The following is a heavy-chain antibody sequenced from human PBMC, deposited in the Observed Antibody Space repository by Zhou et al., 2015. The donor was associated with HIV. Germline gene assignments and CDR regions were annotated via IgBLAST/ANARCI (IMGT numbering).Heavy chain of an antibody. D-gene: IGHD4-23*01. J-gene: IGHJ2*01. CDR1: GYTFTGYY. Sequence: QVQLVQSGAEVKKPGSSVKVSCKASGYTFTGYYMHWVRQAPGQGLEWMGWINPNSGGTNYAQKFQGWVTMTRDTSISTAYMELSRLRSEDTAVYYCARAQVVTRGWYFDLWGRGTLVTVSS. V-gene: IGHV1-2*04. CDR2: INPNSGGT. CDR3: ARAQVVTRGWYFDL.